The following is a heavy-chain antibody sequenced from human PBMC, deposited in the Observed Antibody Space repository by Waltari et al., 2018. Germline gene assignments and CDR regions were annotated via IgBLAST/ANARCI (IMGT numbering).Heavy chain of an antibody. J-gene: IGHJ4*02. CDR1: GGSFSDYY. CDR3: ARKGYTSSWYNY. D-gene: IGHD6-13*01. Sequence: QVQLQQWGAGLLKTSETLSLTCAVYGGSFSDYYWGWIRRAPGKGLEWSGEMNDTGSTNYKPSLKSGVTISVDTSKNQFSLKLSSVTAADTAVYFCARKGYTSSWYNYWGQGTLVTVSS. CDR2: MNDTGST. V-gene: IGHV4-34*01.